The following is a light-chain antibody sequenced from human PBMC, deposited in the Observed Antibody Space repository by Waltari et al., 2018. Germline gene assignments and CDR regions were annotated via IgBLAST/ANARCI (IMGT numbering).Light chain of an antibody. CDR1: SSNICRHT. J-gene: IGLJ2*01. V-gene: IGLV1-44*01. Sequence: QSVLTHPPSASGTPGQRVIISCSVSSSNICRHTVHWYQQVPGTAPRLVMFINDQRPSGVPDRFSASKSGTSASLAISGLQSEDEADYYCAAWDDSLSAWLFGGGTKLTVL. CDR3: AAWDDSLSAWL. CDR2: IND.